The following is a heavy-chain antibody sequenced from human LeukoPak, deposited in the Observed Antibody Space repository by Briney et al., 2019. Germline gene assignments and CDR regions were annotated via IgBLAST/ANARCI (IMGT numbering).Heavy chain of an antibody. Sequence: SVKVSCKASGGTFSSYAISWVRQAPGQGLEWMGRIIPILGIANYAQKFQGRVTITADKSTSTAYMELSSLRSEDTAVYYCARRSQYTAKNDYWGQGTLVAVSS. V-gene: IGHV1-69*04. D-gene: IGHD5-18*01. CDR1: GGTFSSYA. CDR3: ARRSQYTAKNDY. J-gene: IGHJ4*02. CDR2: IIPILGIA.